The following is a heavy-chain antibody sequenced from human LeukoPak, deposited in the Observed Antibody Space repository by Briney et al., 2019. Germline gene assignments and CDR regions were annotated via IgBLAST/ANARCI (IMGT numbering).Heavy chain of an antibody. CDR3: VKAPYYGSD. CDR2: ITGNGRST. D-gene: IGHD3-10*01. Sequence: GGSLRLSCSASGSTFSSYAMHWVRRAPGKGLEYVSAITGNGRSTYYADSMKGRFAISRDNSKNTLYLQMSSLRPEDTAVYYCVKAPYYGSDWGQGTLATVSS. J-gene: IGHJ4*02. V-gene: IGHV3-64D*06. CDR1: GSTFSSYA.